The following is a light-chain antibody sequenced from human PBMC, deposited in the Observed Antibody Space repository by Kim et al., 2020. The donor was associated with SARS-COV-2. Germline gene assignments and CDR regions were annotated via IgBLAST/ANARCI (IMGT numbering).Light chain of an antibody. V-gene: IGLV2-14*03. CDR3: ASYTGSNTLV. J-gene: IGLJ2*01. CDR1: SNDVGGYDY. CDR2: DVA. Sequence: GQSINISCTGNSNDVGGYDYVSWYQQHPGKAPKIMIFDVANRPSGVSNRFSGSKSGNTASLTISGLQAEDEADYYCASYTGSNTLVFGGGTQLTVL.